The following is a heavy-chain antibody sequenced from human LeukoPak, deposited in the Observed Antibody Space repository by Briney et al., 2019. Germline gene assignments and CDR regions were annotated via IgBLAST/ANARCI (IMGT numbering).Heavy chain of an antibody. CDR2: IIPIFGTA. CDR1: GGTFSSYA. D-gene: IGHD6-6*01. CDR3: ARERRVRYSSSSGHFDY. J-gene: IGHJ4*02. Sequence: SVKVSCKASGGTFSSYAISWVRQAPGQGLEWMGGIIPIFGTANYAQKFQGRVTITADESTSTAYMELGSLRSEDTAVYYCARERRVRYSSSSGHFDYWGQGTLVTVSS. V-gene: IGHV1-69*13.